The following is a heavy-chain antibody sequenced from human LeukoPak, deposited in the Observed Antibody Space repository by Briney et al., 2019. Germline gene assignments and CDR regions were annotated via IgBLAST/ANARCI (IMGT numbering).Heavy chain of an antibody. Sequence: GGSLRLSCAASGFTFSSYAMHWVRQAPGKGLEWVAVISYDGSNKYYADSVKGRFTISRDNSKNTLYLQMNSLRAEDTAVYYCAKDQGIYGSGSYYKDWGQGTLVTVSS. D-gene: IGHD3-10*01. J-gene: IGHJ4*02. CDR2: ISYDGSNK. CDR1: GFTFSSYA. CDR3: AKDQGIYGSGSYYKD. V-gene: IGHV3-30-3*01.